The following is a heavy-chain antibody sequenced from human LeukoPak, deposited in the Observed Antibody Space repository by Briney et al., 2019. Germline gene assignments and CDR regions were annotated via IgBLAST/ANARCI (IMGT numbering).Heavy chain of an antibody. V-gene: IGHV3-48*01. CDR2: ITSSSSTI. Sequence: LPGGSLGLSCAASGFTFSYYSMNWVRQAPGKGLEWVSYITSSSSTIYYADSVKGRFTMSRDNAKHSLHLQMNSLRAEDTAIYYCARAQPPEFGSSYMDYWGQGILVTVSS. CDR3: ARAQPPEFGSSYMDY. J-gene: IGHJ4*02. D-gene: IGHD6-13*01. CDR1: GFTFSYYS.